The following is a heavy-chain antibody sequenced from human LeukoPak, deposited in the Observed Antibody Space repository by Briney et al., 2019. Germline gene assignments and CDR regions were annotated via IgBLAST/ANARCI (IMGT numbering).Heavy chain of an antibody. V-gene: IGHV4-30-4*08. CDR1: GGSISSGDYY. CDR3: ASKLTAVAGYFDC. J-gene: IGHJ4*01. CDR2: IYYSGST. Sequence: SETLSLTCTVSGGSISSGDYYWSWIRQPPGKGLEWIGYIYYSGSTNYNPSLKSRVTISVDKSKNQFSLKLSSVTAADTAVYYCASKLTAVAGYFDCWGQEPWSPSPQ. D-gene: IGHD6-19*01.